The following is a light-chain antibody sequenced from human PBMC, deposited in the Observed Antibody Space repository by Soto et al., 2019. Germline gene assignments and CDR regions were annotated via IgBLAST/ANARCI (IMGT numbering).Light chain of an antibody. Sequence: EIVLTQSPGTLSLSPGDRGTLSCTGSQNLGTLYLAWFQQKSGQAPRLLIYSASRRATGIPDRFTGSGSGTDFTLTINRVESEDFAVYFCQQYAGSPRTFGQGTKVDIK. CDR1: QNLGTLY. CDR2: SAS. V-gene: IGKV3-20*01. J-gene: IGKJ1*01. CDR3: QQYAGSPRT.